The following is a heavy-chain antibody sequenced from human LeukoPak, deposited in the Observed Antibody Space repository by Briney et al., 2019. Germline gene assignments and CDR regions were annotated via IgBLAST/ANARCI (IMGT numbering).Heavy chain of an antibody. CDR2: MNPNSGNT. V-gene: IGHV1-8*01. CDR3: ARARCGSGSWGCDFDI. D-gene: IGHD3-22*01. J-gene: IGHJ3*02. CDR1: GYTFTSYD. Sequence: ASVKVSFKSSGYTFTSYDINWGRQATGQGLELMGLMNPNSGNTGYSQKFQGRVTMTRNTSISTAYMEMSSLRSEDTAVYYCARARCGSGSWGCDFDIWGQGTMVTVSS.